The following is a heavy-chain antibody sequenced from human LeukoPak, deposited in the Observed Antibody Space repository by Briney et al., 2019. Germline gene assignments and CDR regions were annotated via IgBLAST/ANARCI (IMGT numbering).Heavy chain of an antibody. D-gene: IGHD2-15*01. CDR3: AREERGHCSGGICYPLY. Sequence: ASVKVSCKASGYTFTGYYMHWVRQAPGQGPEWMGWFNPDSGGTHYAQKFQGRVTMTRDMSISTAYMELSRLKSDDTAVYYCAREERGHCSGGICYPLYWGQGTLVTVSP. J-gene: IGHJ4*02. V-gene: IGHV1-2*02. CDR1: GYTFTGYY. CDR2: FNPDSGGT.